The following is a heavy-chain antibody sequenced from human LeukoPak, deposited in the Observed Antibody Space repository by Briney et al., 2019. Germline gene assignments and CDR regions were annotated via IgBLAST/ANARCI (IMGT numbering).Heavy chain of an antibody. CDR3: ARMYYDILTGYPPRDAFDI. CDR2: IIPIFGTA. D-gene: IGHD3-9*01. CDR1: GGTFSSYA. Sequence: SVKVSCKASGGTFSSYAISWVRQAPGQGLEWMGGIIPIFGTANYAQKFQGRVTITADESTSTAYMELSSLRSEDTAVYYCARMYYDILTGYPPRDAFDIWGQGTMVTVSS. J-gene: IGHJ3*02. V-gene: IGHV1-69*01.